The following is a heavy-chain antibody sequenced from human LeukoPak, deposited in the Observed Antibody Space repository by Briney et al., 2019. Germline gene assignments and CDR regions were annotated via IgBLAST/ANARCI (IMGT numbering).Heavy chain of an antibody. J-gene: IGHJ6*02. D-gene: IGHD4-17*01. CDR3: ARRGDYAGGLGYYGMDV. CDR1: GFTFSSYS. Sequence: GGSLRLSCAASGFTFSSYSMSWVRQAPGKGLEWVLYISSSSSTIYYADSVKGRFTISRDNAKNSLYLQTNSLRAEDTAVYYCARRGDYAGGLGYYGMDVWGQGTTVTVSS. V-gene: IGHV3-48*01. CDR2: ISSSSSTI.